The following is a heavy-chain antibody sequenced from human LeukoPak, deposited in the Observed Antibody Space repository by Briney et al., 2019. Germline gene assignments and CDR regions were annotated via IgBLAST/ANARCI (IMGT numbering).Heavy chain of an antibody. CDR2: IIPIFGTA. CDR3: AREKAYNWNYLSNAFDI. D-gene: IGHD1-7*01. J-gene: IGHJ3*02. Sequence: SVKVSCKASGYTFTSYAISWVRQAPGQGLEWMGGIIPIFGTANYAQKFQGRVTITADESTSTAYMELSSLRSEDTAVYYCAREKAYNWNYLSNAFDIWGQGTMVTVSS. V-gene: IGHV1-69*13. CDR1: GYTFTSYA.